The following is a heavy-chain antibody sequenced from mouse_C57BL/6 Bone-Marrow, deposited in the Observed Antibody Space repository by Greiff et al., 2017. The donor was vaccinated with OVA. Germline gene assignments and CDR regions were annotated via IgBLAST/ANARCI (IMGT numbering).Heavy chain of an antibody. J-gene: IGHJ2*01. Sequence: QVQLQQSGAELVRPGASVKLSCKASGYTFTDYYINWVKQRPGQGLEWIARIYPGSGNTYYNEKFKGKATLTAEKSSSTAYMQLSSLTSEDSAVYFCARGVSCGYFDYWGQGTTLTVSS. V-gene: IGHV1-76*01. CDR3: ARGVSCGYFDY. CDR2: IYPGSGNT. CDR1: GYTFTDYY.